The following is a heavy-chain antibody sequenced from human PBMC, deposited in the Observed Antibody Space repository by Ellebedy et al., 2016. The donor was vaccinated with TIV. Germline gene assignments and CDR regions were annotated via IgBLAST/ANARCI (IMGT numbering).Heavy chain of an antibody. D-gene: IGHD3-16*01. J-gene: IGHJ6*02. V-gene: IGHV4-34*09. CDR1: GGSFSDFH. Sequence: SETLSLTCAVYGGSFSDFHWSWVRQPPGKGLEWIGYIYYSGSTYYNPSLKSRVTISVDTSKNQFSLKLSSVTAADTAVYYCARDRADLLLGYYGMDVWGQGTTVTVSS. CDR3: ARDRADLLLGYYGMDV. CDR2: IYYSGST.